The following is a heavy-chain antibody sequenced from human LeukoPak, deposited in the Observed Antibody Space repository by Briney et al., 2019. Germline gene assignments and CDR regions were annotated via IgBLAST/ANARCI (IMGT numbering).Heavy chain of an antibody. CDR1: GYTFAINH. CDR3: AKLATSDTGETY. J-gene: IGHJ4*02. CDR2: INPSGDST. Sequence: ASVKVSCKASGYTFAINHIHWVRQAPGQGLEWMGVINPSGDSTTYAQNFQGRVTMTRDTSTSTVYMELRSLRSEDTAIYYCAKLATSDTGETYWGQGTLVTVSS. D-gene: IGHD3-16*01. V-gene: IGHV1-46*01.